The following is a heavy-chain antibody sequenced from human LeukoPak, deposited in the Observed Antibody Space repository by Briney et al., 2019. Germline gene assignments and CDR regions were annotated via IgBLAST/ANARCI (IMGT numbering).Heavy chain of an antibody. J-gene: IGHJ5*02. CDR1: GGTFSSYA. CDR2: IIPIFGTA. CDR3: ARVNLYCSGGSCYSDWFDP. Sequence: GASVKVSCKASGGTFSSYAISWVRQAPGQGLEWMGGIIPIFGTANYAQKFQGRVTITADESTSTAYTELRSLRSDDTAVYYCARVNLYCSGGSCYSDWFDPWGQGTLVTVSS. V-gene: IGHV1-69*13. D-gene: IGHD2-15*01.